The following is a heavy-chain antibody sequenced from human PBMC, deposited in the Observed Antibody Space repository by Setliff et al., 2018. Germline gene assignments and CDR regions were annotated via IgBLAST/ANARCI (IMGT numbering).Heavy chain of an antibody. D-gene: IGHD6-19*01. CDR3: ARHRSGPLDY. J-gene: IGHJ4*02. CDR1: GGSVSSGSYS. V-gene: IGHV4-61*01. CDR2: IYYSEST. Sequence: SETLSLTCTVSGGSVSSGSYSWSWIRQPPGKGLEWIGYIYYSESTNYNPSLKSRVTISVDTSKNQFSLKLSSVTAAATAVYYCARHRSGPLDYWGQGTLVTVSS.